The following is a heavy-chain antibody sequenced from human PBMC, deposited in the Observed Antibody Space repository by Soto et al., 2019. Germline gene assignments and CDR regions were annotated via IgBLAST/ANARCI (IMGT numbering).Heavy chain of an antibody. V-gene: IGHV3-30*19. CDR2: TSYDGNNK. CDR3: ARWGTTGGFDL. J-gene: IGHJ4*02. Sequence: QLQLVESGGGVVQPGTSLGRSCTASGFMFKSYVMHWVRQAPGKGLEWVALTSYDGNNKYYGDSVKGRFTVSRDNSKNTLYLQMDSLRPEDTALYYCARWGTTGGFDLWGQGTLVSVSS. CDR1: GFMFKSYV. D-gene: IGHD3-16*01.